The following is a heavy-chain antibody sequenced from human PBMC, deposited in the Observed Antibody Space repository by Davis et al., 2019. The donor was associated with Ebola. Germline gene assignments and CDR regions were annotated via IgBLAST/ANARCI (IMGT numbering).Heavy chain of an antibody. D-gene: IGHD3-16*01. CDR1: GYTFTGVY. Sequence: ASVKVSCKSSGYTFTGVYIHWVRQAPGQGLEWMGRVTPRLDTTIYAQKFQGRVTITRDTSASTAYMELSSLRSEDTAVYYCARHIMGPLLKNWFDPWGQGTLVTVSS. V-gene: IGHV1-46*01. J-gene: IGHJ5*02. CDR3: ARHIMGPLLKNWFDP. CDR2: VTPRLDTT.